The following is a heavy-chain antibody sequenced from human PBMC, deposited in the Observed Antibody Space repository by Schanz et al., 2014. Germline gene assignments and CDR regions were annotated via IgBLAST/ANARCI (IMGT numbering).Heavy chain of an antibody. V-gene: IGHV3-23*04. J-gene: IGHJ6*02. Sequence: EVRLVESGGGLVQPGGSLRLSCAASGFTFYNYAMTWVRQAPGKGLEWVSAISSTGGSTYYADSVKGRFTISRDNSKNTLSLLVTSLRGEDTATYYCAKAFRTTKYYGMDVWGQGTTVTVS. CDR3: AKAFRTTKYYGMDV. CDR2: ISSTGGST. D-gene: IGHD1-1*01. CDR1: GFTFYNYA.